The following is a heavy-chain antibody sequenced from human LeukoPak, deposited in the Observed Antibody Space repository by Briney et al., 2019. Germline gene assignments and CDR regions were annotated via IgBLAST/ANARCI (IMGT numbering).Heavy chain of an antibody. D-gene: IGHD5-12*01. V-gene: IGHV3-7*01. Sequence: PGGSLRLSCAASGFTFSSYWMSWVRQAPGKGQEWVANIKQDGSEKYYVDSVKGRFTISRDNSKNTLYLQMNSLRAEDTAVYYCAREDDIVATTSRSFDYWGQGTLVTVSS. CDR1: GFTFSSYW. CDR3: AREDDIVATTSRSFDY. CDR2: IKQDGSEK. J-gene: IGHJ4*02.